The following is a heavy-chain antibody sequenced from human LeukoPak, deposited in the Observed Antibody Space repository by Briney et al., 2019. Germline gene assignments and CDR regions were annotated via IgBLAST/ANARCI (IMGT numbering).Heavy chain of an antibody. CDR3: ARGGVGPSTNWFDP. CDR2: ISHRRST. V-gene: IGHV4-34*01. CDR1: GYSISSGYY. J-gene: IGHJ5*02. D-gene: IGHD1-26*01. Sequence: SETLSLTCAVSGYSISSGYYWSWIRQPQGKGLEWVGQISHRRSTNYNPSLKSRVTISLDTSKNHFSLSLSSVNAADTAVYYCARGGVGPSTNWFDPWGQGTLVTVSS.